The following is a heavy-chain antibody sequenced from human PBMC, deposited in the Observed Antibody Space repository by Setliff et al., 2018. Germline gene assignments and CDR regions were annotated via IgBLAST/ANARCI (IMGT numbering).Heavy chain of an antibody. J-gene: IGHJ3*02. V-gene: IGHV3-21*01. CDR2: ISSSSSYI. CDR1: GFTFSSYS. Sequence: GGSLRLSCAASGFTFSSYSMNWVRQAPGKGLEWVSSISSSSSYIYYADSVKGRFTISRDNAKNSLYLQMNSLRAEDTAVYYCARRHPNGFGEFGNAFDIWGQGTMVTVSS. CDR3: ARRHPNGFGEFGNAFDI. D-gene: IGHD3-10*01.